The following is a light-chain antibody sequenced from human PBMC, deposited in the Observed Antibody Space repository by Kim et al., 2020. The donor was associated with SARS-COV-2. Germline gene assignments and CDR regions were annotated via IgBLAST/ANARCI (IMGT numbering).Light chain of an antibody. CDR2: AAS. J-gene: IGKJ1*01. Sequence: ASVGDRVTITCRASQDSSNYLAGFQLKPGKAPKLLIYAASALQPGVPSRFSGSGSGTDFTLTVTSLQPEDVATYYCQKCDSAPWTFGQGTKVDIK. CDR1: QDSSNY. V-gene: IGKV1-27*01. CDR3: QKCDSAPWT.